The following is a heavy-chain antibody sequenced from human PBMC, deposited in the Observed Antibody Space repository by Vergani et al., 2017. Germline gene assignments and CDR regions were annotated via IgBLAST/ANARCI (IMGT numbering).Heavy chain of an antibody. Sequence: QVNLVESGGGVVQPGRSLRLSCVVSGFTSSSYGMHWVRQAPGKGLEWVAVISYDGTQKYYADSVKGRFTISRDNSKSTLYLQMNSLRTEDTAVYYCATKSCGTPGCQIGYFREWGQGTLVTVSS. V-gene: IGHV3-30*03. CDR1: GFTSSSYG. CDR2: ISYDGTQK. J-gene: IGHJ1*01. D-gene: IGHD1-1*01. CDR3: ATKSCGTPGCQIGYFRE.